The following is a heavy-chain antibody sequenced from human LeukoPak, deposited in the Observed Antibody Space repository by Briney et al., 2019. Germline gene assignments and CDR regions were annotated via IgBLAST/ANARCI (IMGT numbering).Heavy chain of an antibody. V-gene: IGHV4-34*01. CDR1: GGSFSGYY. J-gene: IGHJ4*02. D-gene: IGHD3-10*01. Sequence: SETLSLTCAVYGGSFSGYYWSWIRQPPGKGLEWIGEINHSGSTNYNPSLKGRVTISVDTSKNQFSLKLSSVTAADTAVYYCARQPMGPRDYWGQGTLVTVSS. CDR3: ARQPMGPRDY. CDR2: INHSGST.